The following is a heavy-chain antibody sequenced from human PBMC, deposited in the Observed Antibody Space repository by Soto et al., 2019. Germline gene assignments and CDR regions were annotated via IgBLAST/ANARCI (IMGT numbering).Heavy chain of an antibody. D-gene: IGHD1-7*01. CDR3: ARDRTGTTGYYYGMDV. CDR1: GGSISSSNW. CDR2: IYHSGST. V-gene: IGHV4-4*02. J-gene: IGHJ6*02. Sequence: KASETLSLTCAVSGGSISSSNWWSWVRQPPGKGLEWIGEIYHSGSTNYNPSLKSRVTISVDKSKNQFSLKLSSVNAADTAVYYCARDRTGTTGYYYGMDVWGQGTTVTVSS.